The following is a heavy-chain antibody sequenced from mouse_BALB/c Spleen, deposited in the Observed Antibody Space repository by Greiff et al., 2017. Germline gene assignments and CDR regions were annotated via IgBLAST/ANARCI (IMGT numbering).Heavy chain of an antibody. CDR2: ISDGGSYT. D-gene: IGHD2-1*01. CDR3: TREYYGNYAWFAY. V-gene: IGHV5-4*02. CDR1: GFTFSDYY. J-gene: IGHJ3*01. Sequence: DVMLVESGGGLVKPGGSLKLSCAASGFTFSDYYMYWVRQTPEKRLEWVATISDGGSYTYYPDSVKGRFTISRDNAKNTLYLQMSSLKSEDTAMYYCTREYYGNYAWFAYWGQGTLVTVSA.